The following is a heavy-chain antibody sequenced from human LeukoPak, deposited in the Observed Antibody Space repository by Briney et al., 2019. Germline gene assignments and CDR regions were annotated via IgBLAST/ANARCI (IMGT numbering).Heavy chain of an antibody. D-gene: IGHD3-3*01. V-gene: IGHV5-51*01. J-gene: IGHJ3*02. Sequence: GESLKISCKGSGYSFTSCWIGWVRQMPGKGLEWMGIIYPGDSDTRYSPSFQGQVTISADKSISTAYLQWSSLKASDTAMYYCARRRFLEWLLSPSHAFDIWGQGTMVTVSS. CDR1: GYSFTSCW. CDR2: IYPGDSDT. CDR3: ARRRFLEWLLSPSHAFDI.